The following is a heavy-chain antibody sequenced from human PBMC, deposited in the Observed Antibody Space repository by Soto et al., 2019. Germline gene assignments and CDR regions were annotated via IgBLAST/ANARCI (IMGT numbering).Heavy chain of an antibody. CDR2: IYWDDDK. Sequence: QITLKESGPTLVKPTQTLTLTCTFSGFSLSTSAVGVGWIRQPPGKALELLALIYWDDDKRYSPSLKSRLTITRDTSKNQVVLTITNMDPVDTATYYFAHRQGSSNFDSWGQGTLVTVSS. CDR1: GFSLSTSAVG. CDR3: AHRQGSSNFDS. D-gene: IGHD6-6*01. V-gene: IGHV2-5*02. J-gene: IGHJ4*02.